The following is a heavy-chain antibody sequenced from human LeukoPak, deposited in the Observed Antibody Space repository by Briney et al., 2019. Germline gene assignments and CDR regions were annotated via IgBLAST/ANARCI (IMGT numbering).Heavy chain of an antibody. CDR3: AKGIRDDYSH. J-gene: IGHJ4*02. Sequence: PGGSLRLSCAASGFTFSSYGMHWVRQAPGRGLEWVAIIWYDGTKKYYAESVKGRFTISRDNSKNTLYLQMNSLRAEDTAVYDFAKGIRDDYSHGGQGPLVTVSS. CDR2: IWYDGTKK. CDR1: GFTFSSYG. V-gene: IGHV3-33*06. D-gene: IGHD5-24*01.